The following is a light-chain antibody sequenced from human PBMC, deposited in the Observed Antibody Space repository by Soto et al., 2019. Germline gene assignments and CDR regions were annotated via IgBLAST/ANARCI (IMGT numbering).Light chain of an antibody. Sequence: KVMTQSPATLSVSPGERATLSCRASQSVNSNLAWYQQKPGQAPRLLLYGASTRAIGIPARFSGSASGTEFTLTNSSLQSEDSAVYYCQQYNDWPLTFGGGTKVEI. CDR1: QSVNSN. CDR3: QQYNDWPLT. CDR2: GAS. V-gene: IGKV3-15*01. J-gene: IGKJ4*01.